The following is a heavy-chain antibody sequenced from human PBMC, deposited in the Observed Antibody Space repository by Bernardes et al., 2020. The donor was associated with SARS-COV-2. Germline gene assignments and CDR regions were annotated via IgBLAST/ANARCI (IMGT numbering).Heavy chain of an antibody. J-gene: IGHJ6*02. CDR2: INWNNGNV. V-gene: IGHV3-9*01. CDR1: GFTFDDYG. CDR3: AKDSGSGIYYYYGMDV. D-gene: IGHD3-10*01. Sequence: SLRLSCAASGFTFDDYGLHWVRQAPGTGLEWVSSINWNNGNVGYADSVKGRFTISRDNAKNSLFLQMNSLRPEDTALYYCAKDSGSGIYYYYGMDVWGQGTTVTVAS.